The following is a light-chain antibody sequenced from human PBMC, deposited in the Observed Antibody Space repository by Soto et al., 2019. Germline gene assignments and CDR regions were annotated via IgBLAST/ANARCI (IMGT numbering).Light chain of an antibody. CDR3: SSYTSSSTLCV. V-gene: IGLV2-14*01. Sequence: QSVLTQPSSLSGSPGQSITISCPGTSSDVGGYNYVSWYQQHPGKAPKLMIYDVSNRPSGVSNRFSGSKSGNTASLTISGLQAEDEADYCCSSYTSSSTLCVFGTGTKVTVL. CDR2: DVS. CDR1: SSDVGGYNY. J-gene: IGLJ1*01.